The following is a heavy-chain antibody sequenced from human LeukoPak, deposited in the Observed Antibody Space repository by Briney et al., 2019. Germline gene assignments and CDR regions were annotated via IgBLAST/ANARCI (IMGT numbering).Heavy chain of an antibody. CDR2: IGDSGGDT. CDR3: AKKSCSNGVCYFDY. V-gene: IGHV3-23*01. D-gene: IGHD2-8*01. Sequence: GGSLRLSCAASGFTFSRSVMTWVRQAPGKGREWVSTIGDSGGDTYYADSVRGRFTSSRDNSKNTLYLQMNSLRAEDTALYFCAKKSCSNGVCYFDYWGQGTLVTVST. CDR1: GFTFSRSV. J-gene: IGHJ4*02.